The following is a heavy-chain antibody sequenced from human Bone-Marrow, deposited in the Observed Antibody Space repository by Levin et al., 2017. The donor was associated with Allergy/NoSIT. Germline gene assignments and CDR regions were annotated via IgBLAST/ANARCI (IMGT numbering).Heavy chain of an antibody. CDR1: GFTFSSYW. D-gene: IGHD6-13*01. CDR3: ARDAAAGFDY. J-gene: IGHJ4*02. V-gene: IGHV3-7*01. CDR2: IKQDGSEK. Sequence: GESLKISCAASGFTFSSYWMSWVRQAPGKGLEWVANIKQDGSEKYYVDSVKGRFTISRDNAKNSLYLQMNSLRAEDTAVYYCARDAAAGFDYWGRGTLVTVSS.